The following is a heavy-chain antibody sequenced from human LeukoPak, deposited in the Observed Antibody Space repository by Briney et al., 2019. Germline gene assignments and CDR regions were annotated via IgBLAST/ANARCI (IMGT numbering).Heavy chain of an antibody. Sequence: SETLSLTCTVSGGSISSYYWSWIRQPPGKGLEWIGYIYYSGSTNYNPSLKSRVTISVDTSKNQFSLKLSSVTAADTAVYYCARHSLGYCSGGSCYPETDFDYWGQGTLVTVSS. CDR3: ARHSLGYCSGGSCYPETDFDY. CDR2: IYYSGST. CDR1: GGSISSYY. J-gene: IGHJ4*02. V-gene: IGHV4-59*08. D-gene: IGHD2-15*01.